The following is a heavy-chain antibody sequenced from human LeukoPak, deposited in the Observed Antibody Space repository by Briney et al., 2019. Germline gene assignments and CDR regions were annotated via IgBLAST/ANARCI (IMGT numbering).Heavy chain of an antibody. CDR2: IYFSGST. J-gene: IGHJ4*02. Sequence: PSETLSLTCTVXXXXIXSSSYYWGWIRQPPGKGLEWIGSIYFSGSTYYNPSLKSRVTISIDTSKNQFSLKLSSVTAADTAVYYCARHPYSGSPFDYWGQGTLVTVSS. CDR1: XXXIXSSSYY. V-gene: IGHV4-39*01. D-gene: IGHD1-26*01. CDR3: ARHPYSGSPFDY.